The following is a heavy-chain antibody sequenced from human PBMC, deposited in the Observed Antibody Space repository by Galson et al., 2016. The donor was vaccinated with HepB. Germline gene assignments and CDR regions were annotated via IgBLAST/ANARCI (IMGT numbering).Heavy chain of an antibody. CDR3: AKATSGSAYGSRYFQH. Sequence: SLRLSCAASGFAFDIYAIRWVRQAPGKGLEWVSGISWNSAYVGYADSVKGQFTISRDNAKNSLYLQMNSLRAEDTALYYCAKATSGSAYGSRYFQHWGQGTLVTVSS. V-gene: IGHV3-9*01. D-gene: IGHD3-10*01. J-gene: IGHJ1*01. CDR1: GFAFDIYA. CDR2: ISWNSAYV.